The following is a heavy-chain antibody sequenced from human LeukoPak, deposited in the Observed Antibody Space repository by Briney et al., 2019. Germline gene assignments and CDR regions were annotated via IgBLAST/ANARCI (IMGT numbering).Heavy chain of an antibody. D-gene: IGHD6-13*01. Sequence: SDTLSLICTVSGHPISGYPWSWLRRPTGEALEWIVHIQYTWSTDYNPSLKSRVNFSFDPSQNQFFLEVTPVATADPAGYYLGRLSPVAAGGAYSYHSLDIWSQGTTVTVSS. CDR1: GHPISGYP. CDR3: GRLSPVAAGGAYSYHSLDI. J-gene: IGHJ6*02. CDR2: IQYTWST. V-gene: IGHV4-59*08.